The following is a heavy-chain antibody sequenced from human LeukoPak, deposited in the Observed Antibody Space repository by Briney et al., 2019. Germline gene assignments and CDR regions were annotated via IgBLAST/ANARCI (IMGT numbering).Heavy chain of an antibody. D-gene: IGHD6-19*01. V-gene: IGHV3-23*01. CDR1: GFTFSSYA. J-gene: IGHJ4*02. Sequence: GGSLRLSCAASGFTFSSYAMSWVRQAPGKGLEWVSAISGSGGSTYYAGSVKGRFTISRDNSKNTLYLQMNSLRAEDTAVYYCVQQWLFLYFDYWGQGTLVTVSS. CDR2: ISGSGGST. CDR3: VQQWLFLYFDY.